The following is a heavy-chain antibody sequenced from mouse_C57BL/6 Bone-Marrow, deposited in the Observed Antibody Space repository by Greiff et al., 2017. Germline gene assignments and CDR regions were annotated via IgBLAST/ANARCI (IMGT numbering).Heavy chain of an antibody. CDR1: GYTFTSYW. D-gene: IGHD2-3*01. CDR2: IYPADGYT. Sequence: VQLQQSGAELVRPGTSVKLSCKASGYTFTSYWMHWVKQRPGQGLEWIGLIYPADGYTNYNQKFKGKATVTVDTSSSTAYMQLSSLTSEDSAVYYCARFGDGYYSYNFDYWGQGTTLTVSA. CDR3: ARFGDGYYSYNFDY. V-gene: IGHV1-59*01. J-gene: IGHJ2*01.